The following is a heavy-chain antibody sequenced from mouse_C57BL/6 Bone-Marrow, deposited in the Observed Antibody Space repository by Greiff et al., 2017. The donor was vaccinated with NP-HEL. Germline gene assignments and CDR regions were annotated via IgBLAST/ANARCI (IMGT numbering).Heavy chain of an antibody. Sequence: EVKLVESGGGLVQSGRSLRLSCATSGFTFSDFYMEWVRQAPGKGLEWIAASRNKANDYTTEYSASVKGRFIVSRDTSQSILYLQMNALRAEDTAIYYCARDASDGRPWFAYWGQGTLVTVSA. J-gene: IGHJ3*01. V-gene: IGHV7-1*01. D-gene: IGHD2-3*01. CDR3: ARDASDGRPWFAY. CDR1: GFTFSDFY. CDR2: SRNKANDYTT.